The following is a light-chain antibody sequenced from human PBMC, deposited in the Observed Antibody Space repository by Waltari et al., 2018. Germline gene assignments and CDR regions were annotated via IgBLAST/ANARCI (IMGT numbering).Light chain of an antibody. CDR1: EDVRSY. J-gene: IGKJ1*01. Sequence: AIRVTQSPSSVSASTGDTVTITCRASEDVRSYVGWYQQKPGKAPQLLVYAASSLQTGGPSRFSARGSGTHFTLTINNVQSEDFATYHCEQYYSFPRTFGQGTKVEV. V-gene: IGKV1-8*01. CDR2: AAS. CDR3: EQYYSFPRT.